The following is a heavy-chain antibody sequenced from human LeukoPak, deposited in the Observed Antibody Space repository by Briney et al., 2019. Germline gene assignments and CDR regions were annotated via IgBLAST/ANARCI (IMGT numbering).Heavy chain of an antibody. J-gene: IGHJ2*01. V-gene: IGHV3-23*01. CDR3: ANHYGSRDWYFDL. D-gene: IGHD3-10*01. CDR1: RFTFSSSA. CDR2: ISDSGGDT. Sequence: PGGSLRLSCAASRFTFSSSAMTWVRQAPGKGLEWVSAISDSGGDTIYTDSVKGRFTISRDNSKNTLYLQMNSLRAEDTAVYYCANHYGSRDWYFDLWGRGTLVTVSS.